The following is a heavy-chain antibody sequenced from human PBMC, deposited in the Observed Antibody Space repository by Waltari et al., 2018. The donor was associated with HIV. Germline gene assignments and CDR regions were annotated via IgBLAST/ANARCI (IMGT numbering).Heavy chain of an antibody. D-gene: IGHD3-10*01. CDR3: AREFTMIRGETTYFYYGLDV. J-gene: IGHJ6*02. V-gene: IGHV1-18*01. CDR1: PYRFSNYD. Sequence: QVQMVQPGAEVKKTGDSVKVSCKASPYRFSNYDISWVRQAPGQGPEWMGWVNTVYANPKYAQKFQGRITLTTDTSTSTVYLERKSLKSDDTAVYYCAREFTMIRGETTYFYYGLDVWGQGTTVTVAS. CDR2: VNTVYANP.